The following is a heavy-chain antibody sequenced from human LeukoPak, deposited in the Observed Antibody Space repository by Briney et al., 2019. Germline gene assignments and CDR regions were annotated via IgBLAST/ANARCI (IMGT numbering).Heavy chain of an antibody. V-gene: IGHV4-34*01. J-gene: IGHJ6*03. CDR2: INHSGST. CDR3: ARGHIVVVPAAAYYYYYMDV. D-gene: IGHD2-2*01. Sequence: SETLSLTCAVYGGSFSGYYWSWIRQPPGKGLEWIGEINHSGSTNYSPSLKSRVTISVDTSKNQFSLKLSSVTAADTAVYYCARGHIVVVPAAAYYYYYMDVWGKGTTVTVSS. CDR1: GGSFSGYY.